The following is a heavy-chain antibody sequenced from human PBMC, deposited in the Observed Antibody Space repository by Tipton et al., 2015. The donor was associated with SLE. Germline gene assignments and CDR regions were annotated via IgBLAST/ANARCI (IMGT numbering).Heavy chain of an antibody. D-gene: IGHD3-10*01. Sequence: LRLSCTVSGGSISTYYWSWIRQPPKQGLEWIGWIYHTGSTDYNPSLKRRVTISVDTSKNQISLRLGSVTAADTAVYYCARDYYGSGFDAFDIRGQGSMVTVSS. V-gene: IGHV4-59*01. CDR3: ARDYYGSGFDAFDI. CDR1: GGSISTYY. J-gene: IGHJ3*02. CDR2: IYHTGST.